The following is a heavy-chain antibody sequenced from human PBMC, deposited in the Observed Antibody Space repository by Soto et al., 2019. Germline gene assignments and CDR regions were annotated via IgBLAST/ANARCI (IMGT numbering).Heavy chain of an antibody. D-gene: IGHD5-18*01. CDR2: IIPIFGTA. CDR3: ARDGGYSYGYIYYGMDV. J-gene: IGHJ6*02. V-gene: IGHV1-69*01. CDR1: GGTFSSYA. Sequence: QVQLVQSGAEVKKPGSSVKVSCKASGGTFSSYAISWVRQAPGQGLEWMGWIIPIFGTANYAQKFQGRVTITADESTSTAYMELSSLRSEDTAVYYCARDGGYSYGYIYYGMDVWGQGTTVTVSS.